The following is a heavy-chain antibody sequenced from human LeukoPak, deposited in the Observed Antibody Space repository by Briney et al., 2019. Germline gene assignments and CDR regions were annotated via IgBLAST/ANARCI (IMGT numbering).Heavy chain of an antibody. CDR1: GFTFSSYG. J-gene: IGHJ6*03. D-gene: IGHD5-18*01. CDR3: AKDSVWEDSYGPSYYYYYMDV. CDR2: IRYDGSNK. Sequence: GGSLRLSCAASGFTFSSYGMYWVRQAPGKGLEWVAFIRYDGSNKYYADSVKGRFTISRDNSKNTLYLQMNSLRAEDTAVYYCAKDSVWEDSYGPSYYYYYMDVWGKGTTVTISS. V-gene: IGHV3-30*02.